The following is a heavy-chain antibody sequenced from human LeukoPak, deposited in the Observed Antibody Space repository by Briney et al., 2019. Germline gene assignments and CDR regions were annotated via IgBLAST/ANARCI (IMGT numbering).Heavy chain of an antibody. J-gene: IGHJ5*02. CDR3: AREKGIAARPGWFDP. Sequence: SETLSLTCTVSGGSISSGGYYWSWIRQPPGKGLEWIGYIYHSGSTYYNPSLKSRVTISVDRSKNQFSLKLSSVTAADTAVYYCAREKGIAARPGWFDPWGQGTLVTVSS. V-gene: IGHV4-30-2*01. CDR2: IYHSGST. D-gene: IGHD6-6*01. CDR1: GGSISSGGYY.